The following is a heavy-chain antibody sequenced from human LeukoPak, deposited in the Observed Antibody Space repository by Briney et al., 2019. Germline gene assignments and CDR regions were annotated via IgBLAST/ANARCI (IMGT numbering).Heavy chain of an antibody. CDR2: IYYSGST. J-gene: IGHJ4*02. CDR1: GGSISSSRYY. V-gene: IGHV4-39*01. D-gene: IGHD6-13*01. Sequence: SESLSLTCTVSGGSISSSRYYWGWIRQPPVKGLEWIGSIYYSGSTYYNPSLKRRVTISVDTSKNQFSLKLSSVTAADTAVYYCARRRIAAAGTEFDYWGQGTLVTVSS. CDR3: ARRRIAAAGTEFDY.